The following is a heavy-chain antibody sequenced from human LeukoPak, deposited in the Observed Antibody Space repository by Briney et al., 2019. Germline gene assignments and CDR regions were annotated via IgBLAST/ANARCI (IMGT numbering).Heavy chain of an antibody. V-gene: IGHV3-11*01. CDR2: ISSSGSTI. D-gene: IGHD3-3*01. CDR1: GFTFSDYY. CDR3: ARDLPSYYDFWSGYSGGY. J-gene: IGHJ4*02. Sequence: GGSLRLSCAASGFTFSDYYMSWIRQAPGKGLEWVSYISSSGSTIYYADSVKGRFTISRDNAKNSLYLQMNSLRAEDTAVYYCARDLPSYYDFWSGYSGGYWGQGTLVTVSS.